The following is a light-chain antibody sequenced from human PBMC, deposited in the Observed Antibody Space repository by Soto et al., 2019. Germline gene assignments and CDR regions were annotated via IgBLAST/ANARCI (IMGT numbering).Light chain of an antibody. CDR1: QDIKKS. CDR3: QLYDHLPYT. J-gene: IGKJ2*01. CDR2: DAS. Sequence: DIQMTQSPSSLSASVGDRVTITCQASQDIKKSLNWHQQKPGKAPKHLIFDASNLDAGVPLRFSGSGSGTDFTFTINSLQPEDVATYYCQLYDHLPYTFGQGTKLEI. V-gene: IGKV1-33*01.